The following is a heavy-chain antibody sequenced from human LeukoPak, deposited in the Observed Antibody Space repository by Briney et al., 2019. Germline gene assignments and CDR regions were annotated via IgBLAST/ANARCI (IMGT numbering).Heavy chain of an antibody. J-gene: IGHJ4*02. CDR1: GDSISTYY. D-gene: IGHD4-11*01. V-gene: IGHV4-4*07. CDR3: AREKMTTITTIDY. CDR2: IYISGTP. Sequence: SETLSLTCFVSGDSISTYYWTWIRQPAGKGLEWIGRIYISGTPNYNPSLRGRVTMSIDTSMNQFSLKLTSVTAADTAVYYCAREKMTTITTIDYWGQGTLVTVSS.